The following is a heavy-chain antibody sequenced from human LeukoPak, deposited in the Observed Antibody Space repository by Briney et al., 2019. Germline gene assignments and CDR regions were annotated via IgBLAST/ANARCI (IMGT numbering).Heavy chain of an antibody. J-gene: IGHJ5*02. CDR3: ARDRGYATYSRWFDP. CDR1: GGSISSHY. D-gene: IGHD1-26*01. Sequence: SETLSLTCTVSGGSISSHYWSWIRQPAGMGLEWIGRIYSSGTTNYNPSLKSRVTMSVDTSKNEFSLRLNSVTAADTAIYYCARDRGYATYSRWFDPWGQGTLVTVSS. V-gene: IGHV4-4*07. CDR2: IYSSGTT.